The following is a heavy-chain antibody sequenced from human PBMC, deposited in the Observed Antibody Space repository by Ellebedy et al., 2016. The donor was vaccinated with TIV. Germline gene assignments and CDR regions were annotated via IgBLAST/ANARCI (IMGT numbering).Heavy chain of an antibody. J-gene: IGHJ3*02. D-gene: IGHD1-26*01. CDR1: GFTFSSYA. V-gene: IGHV3-23*01. CDR3: AGRSGTYSDAFDI. CDR2: ITGSGDGGRT. Sequence: GGSLRLSXAASGFTFSSYAMSWVRQAPGEGLEWLSAITGSGDGGRTYSADSVKGRFTISRDNSKNTLYLQMNSLRAEDTAVYYCAGRSGTYSDAFDIWGQGTMVTVSS.